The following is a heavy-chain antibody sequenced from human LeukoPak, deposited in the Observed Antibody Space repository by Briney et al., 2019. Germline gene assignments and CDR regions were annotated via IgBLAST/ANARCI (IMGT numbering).Heavy chain of an antibody. Sequence: GASVKVSCKASGYIFTGYYLHWVRQALGQGLEWMGRINPNTGGTDYAQKFQGRVTMTRDTSISTVYMEVSRLTSDDAAVYFCAISRDYGDYYFDSWGQGTLVTVSS. D-gene: IGHD4-17*01. CDR2: INPNTGGT. J-gene: IGHJ4*02. CDR1: GYIFTGYY. V-gene: IGHV1-2*06. CDR3: AISRDYGDYYFDS.